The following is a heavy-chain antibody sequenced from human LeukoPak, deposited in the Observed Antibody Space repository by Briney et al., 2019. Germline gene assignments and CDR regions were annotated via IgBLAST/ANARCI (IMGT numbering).Heavy chain of an antibody. Sequence: PGGSLRLSCAASGFTFSSYWMHSVRQAPGKGLVWVSRINSDGSSTSYADSVKGRFTISRDNAKNTLYLQMNSLRAEDTAVYYCARGDYGSYFDYWGQGTLVTVSS. CDR2: INSDGSST. CDR1: GFTFSSYW. J-gene: IGHJ4*02. V-gene: IGHV3-74*01. D-gene: IGHD4/OR15-4a*01. CDR3: ARGDYGSYFDY.